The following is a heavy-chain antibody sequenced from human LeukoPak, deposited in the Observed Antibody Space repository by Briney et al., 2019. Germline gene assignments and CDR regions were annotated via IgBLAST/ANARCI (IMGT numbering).Heavy chain of an antibody. CDR2: ISGSGGST. CDR1: GFTFSDHY. V-gene: IGHV3-23*01. CDR3: AKSGGGTYYSHIDY. J-gene: IGHJ4*02. Sequence: GGSLRLSCAASGFTFSDHYLSWIRQAPGKGLEWVSPISGSGGSTYYADSVKGRFTISRDNSNNTLYLQMNSLRAEDTAVYYCAKSGGGTYYSHIDYWGQGTLVTVSS. D-gene: IGHD2-15*01.